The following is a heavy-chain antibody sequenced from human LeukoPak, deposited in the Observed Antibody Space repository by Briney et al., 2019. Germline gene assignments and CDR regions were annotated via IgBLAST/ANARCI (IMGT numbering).Heavy chain of an antibody. CDR1: GYTFTSYG. V-gene: IGHV1-18*01. CDR2: ISAYNGNT. D-gene: IGHD2-2*02. CDR3: ARDLCSSTSCYTNWFDP. J-gene: IGHJ5*02. Sequence: ASVKVSCKASGYTFTSYGISWVRQAPGQGLEWMGWISAYNGNTNYAQKLQGRVTMTTDTSTSTAYMELRSLRSDDTAVYYCARDLCSSTSCYTNWFDPWGQGTLVTVSS.